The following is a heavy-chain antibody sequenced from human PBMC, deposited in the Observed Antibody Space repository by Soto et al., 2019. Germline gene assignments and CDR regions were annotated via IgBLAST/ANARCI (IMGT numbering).Heavy chain of an antibody. CDR3: TRDRGFGMDV. CDR1: GGSISGGRYY. CDR2: IYDNGIT. J-gene: IGHJ6*02. Sequence: QVPLQESGPGLVKPSQTLSLTCNVSGGSISGGRYYWNWIRQHPGKGLEWIGNIYDNGITYYNPSRKSRVIISEDTSKNQFSLRLSSVTAADTALYYCTRDRGFGMDVWGQGTTVTVSS. V-gene: IGHV4-31*03.